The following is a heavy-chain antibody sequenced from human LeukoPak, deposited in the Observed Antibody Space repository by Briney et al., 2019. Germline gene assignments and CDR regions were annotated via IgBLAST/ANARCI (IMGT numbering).Heavy chain of an antibody. CDR2: IKEDGSEK. Sequence: GGSLRLSCAASGFTFGNYWMNWVRQAPGKGLEWVANIKEDGSEKYYVDSGKGRFTISRDNAGNSLYLQMNSLRAEDTAVYYCVRSRQTVGSAFDIWGQGQWSPSL. D-gene: IGHD4-11*01. CDR1: GFTFGNYW. J-gene: IGHJ3*02. CDR3: VRSRQTVGSAFDI. V-gene: IGHV3-7*01.